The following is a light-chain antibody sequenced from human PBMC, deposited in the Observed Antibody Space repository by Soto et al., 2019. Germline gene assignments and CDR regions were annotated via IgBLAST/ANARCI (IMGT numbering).Light chain of an antibody. CDR3: AGWDDSLNGVV. J-gene: IGLJ3*02. Sequence: QSVLTQSPSASGTPGQRVTISCSGSSSNIGRNFVTWYQQLPGTAPKLLIYNNNQRPSGVPDRFSGSKSGTSASLAIRGLESEDEAHYHCAGWDDSLNGVVFGGGTKLTVL. CDR2: NNN. V-gene: IGLV1-44*01. CDR1: SSNIGRNF.